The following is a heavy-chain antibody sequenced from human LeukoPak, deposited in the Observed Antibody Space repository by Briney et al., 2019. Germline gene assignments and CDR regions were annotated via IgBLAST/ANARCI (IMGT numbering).Heavy chain of an antibody. CDR2: IYYSGST. CDR3: ARVFSSSWYFWFDP. J-gene: IGHJ5*02. CDR1: GGSISSHY. Sequence: SETLSLTCTVSGGSISSHYWSWIRQPPGKGLEWIGYIYYSGSTNYNPSLKSRVTISVDTSKNQFSPKLSSVTAADTAVYYCARVFSSSWYFWFDPWGQGTLVTVSS. V-gene: IGHV4-59*11. D-gene: IGHD6-13*01.